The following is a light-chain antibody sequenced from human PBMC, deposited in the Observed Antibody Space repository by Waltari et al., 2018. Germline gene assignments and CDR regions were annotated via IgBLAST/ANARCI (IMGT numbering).Light chain of an antibody. V-gene: IGLV2-8*01. J-gene: IGLJ1*01. CDR1: SNDVGAYNY. CDR3: NSYAGSNNNV. Sequence: QSALTQPPSASGSPGQSVTISCTGTSNDVGAYNYVSWYQQHPGKAPKLMIDEVTKRHSGVPDRFSGSKSGNTASLTVSGLQAEDEADYYCNSYAGSNNNVFGTGTKVTVL. CDR2: EVT.